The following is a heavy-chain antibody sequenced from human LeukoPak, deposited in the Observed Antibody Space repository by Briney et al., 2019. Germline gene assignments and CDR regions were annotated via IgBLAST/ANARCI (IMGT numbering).Heavy chain of an antibody. CDR3: ATAGTTFGGVIAKYYFDY. D-gene: IGHD3-16*02. CDR2: FDPEDGET. J-gene: IGHJ4*02. Sequence: GASVTVSCKVSGYTLTELSMHWVRQAPGKGLEWMGGFDPEDGETIYAQKFQGRVTMTEDTSTDTAYMELSSLRSEDTAVYYCATAGTTFGGVIAKYYFDYWGQGTLVTVSS. CDR1: GYTLTELS. V-gene: IGHV1-24*01.